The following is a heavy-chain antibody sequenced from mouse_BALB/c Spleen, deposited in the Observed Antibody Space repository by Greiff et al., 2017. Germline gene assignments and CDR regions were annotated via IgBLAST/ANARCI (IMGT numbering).Heavy chain of an antibody. CDR2: IDTSDSYT. D-gene: IGHD1-1*01. CDR3: ARDYYGSSYWYFDV. V-gene: IGHV1-69*01. CDR1: GYTFTDYW. Sequence: QVQLQQPGAELVMPGASVKMSCKASGYTFTDYWMHWVKQRPGQGLEWIGAIDTSDSYTSYNQKFKGKATLTVDESSSTAYMQLSSLTSEDSAVYYCARDYYGSSYWYFDVWGAGTTVTVSS. J-gene: IGHJ1*01.